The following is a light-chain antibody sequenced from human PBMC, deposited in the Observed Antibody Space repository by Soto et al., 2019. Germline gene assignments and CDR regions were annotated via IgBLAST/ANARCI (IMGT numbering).Light chain of an antibody. Sequence: IVLTQSPGTLSLSPGERATLSCRAGQSVTNNYLAWYQQNPGQAPRLLIDGASSRATDIPDRFSGSGSGTDFTLTITRVEPEDFAVYYCQHYVSPPITFGQGTRLEI. CDR3: QHYVSPPIT. V-gene: IGKV3-20*01. CDR1: QSVTNNY. J-gene: IGKJ5*01. CDR2: GAS.